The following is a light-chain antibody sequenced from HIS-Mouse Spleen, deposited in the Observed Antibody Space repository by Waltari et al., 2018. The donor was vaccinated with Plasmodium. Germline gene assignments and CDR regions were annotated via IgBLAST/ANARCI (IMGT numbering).Light chain of an antibody. Sequence: EIVLTQSPGTLSLSPGERATLPCRASQSVSSSYLAWYQQKPGQAPRLLIYGASSRATGIPDRFSGSGSGTDFTLTISRLEPEDFAVYYCQQYCSSPYTFGQGTKLEIK. V-gene: IGKV3-20*01. CDR3: QQYCSSPYT. J-gene: IGKJ2*01. CDR1: QSVSSSY. CDR2: GAS.